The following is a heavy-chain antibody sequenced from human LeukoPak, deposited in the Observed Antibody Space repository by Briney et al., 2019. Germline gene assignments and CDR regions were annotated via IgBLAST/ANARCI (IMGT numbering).Heavy chain of an antibody. D-gene: IGHD2-2*02. J-gene: IGHJ5*02. V-gene: IGHV3-21*01. CDR1: GFTFSSYS. Sequence: PGGSLRLSCAASGFTFSSYSMNWVRQAPGKGLEWASSISSSSSYIYYADSVKGRFTISRDNAKNSLYLQMNSLRAEDTAVYYCAREHCSSTSCYTDWFDPWGQGTLVTVSS. CDR3: AREHCSSTSCYTDWFDP. CDR2: ISSSSSYI.